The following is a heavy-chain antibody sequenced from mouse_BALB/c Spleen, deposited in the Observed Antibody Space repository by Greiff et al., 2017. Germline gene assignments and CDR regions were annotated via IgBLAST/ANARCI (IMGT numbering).Heavy chain of an antibody. Sequence: QVQLQQPGAELVRPGASVKLSCKASGYTFTSYWINWVKQRPGQGLEWIGNIYPSDSYTNYNQKFKDKATLTVDKSSSTAYMQLSSPTSEDSAVYYCTKDLGPFAYWGQGTLVTVSA. D-gene: IGHD4-1*01. CDR3: TKDLGPFAY. CDR2: IYPSDSYT. V-gene: IGHV1-69*02. J-gene: IGHJ3*01. CDR1: GYTFTSYW.